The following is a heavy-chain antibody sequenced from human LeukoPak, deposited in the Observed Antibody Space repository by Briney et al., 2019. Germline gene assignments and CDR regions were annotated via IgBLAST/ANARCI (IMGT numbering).Heavy chain of an antibody. CDR1: GYTFTSYD. CDR2: MNPNSGNT. V-gene: IGHV1-8*01. CDR3: ARGEARTYYYDSSGYYFHYFDY. D-gene: IGHD3-22*01. Sequence: ASVKVSRKASGYTFTSYDINWVRQATGQGLEWMGWMNPNSGNTGYAQKFQGRVTMTRDTSTSTVYMELSSLRSEDTAVYYCARGEARTYYYDSSGYYFHYFDYWGQGTLVTVSS. J-gene: IGHJ4*02.